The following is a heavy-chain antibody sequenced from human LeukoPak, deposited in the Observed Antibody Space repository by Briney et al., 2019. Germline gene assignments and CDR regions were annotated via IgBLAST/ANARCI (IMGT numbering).Heavy chain of an antibody. J-gene: IGHJ4*02. CDR1: GGSMTNYY. CDR2: IYYSGTT. D-gene: IGHD6-19*01. Sequence: SETLSLTCSVSGGSMTNYYWSWIRQPPGKGLEWIGYIYYSGTTNYNPSLKSRVTISVDTSKTQSSVKLTSVTAADTAVYYCARGGWSMDYWGQGTLVTVSS. V-gene: IGHV4-59*01. CDR3: ARGGWSMDY.